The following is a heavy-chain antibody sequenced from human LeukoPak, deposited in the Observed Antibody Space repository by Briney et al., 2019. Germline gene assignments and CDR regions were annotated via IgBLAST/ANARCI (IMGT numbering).Heavy chain of an antibody. D-gene: IGHD3-16*02. CDR1: GFTFSSYA. CDR3: ARQRLRLGELSSLLDY. CDR2: ISSNGGSI. V-gene: IGHV3-64*02. J-gene: IGHJ4*02. Sequence: GGSLRLSCAASGFTFSSYALHWVRQAPGKGLEYVSSISSNGGSIYYADSVRGRFTISRDNSNNTLYLQMGSLSADDMAVHYCARQRLRLGELSSLLDYWGQGSLVTVSS.